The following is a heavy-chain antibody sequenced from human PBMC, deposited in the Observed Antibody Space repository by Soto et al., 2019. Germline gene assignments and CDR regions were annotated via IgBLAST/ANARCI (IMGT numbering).Heavy chain of an antibody. CDR1: GFTFSSYA. CDR3: ANSIAAAGIAMDY. CDR2: ISGSGGGT. V-gene: IGHV3-23*01. J-gene: IGHJ4*02. Sequence: EVQLLESGGGLVQPGGSLRLSCAAYGFTFSSYAMSWVRQAPGKGLEWVSAISGSGGGTYYADSVKGRFTISRDNSKNTLYLQMNSLRAEDTAVYYCANSIAAAGIAMDYWGQGTLVTVSS. D-gene: IGHD6-13*01.